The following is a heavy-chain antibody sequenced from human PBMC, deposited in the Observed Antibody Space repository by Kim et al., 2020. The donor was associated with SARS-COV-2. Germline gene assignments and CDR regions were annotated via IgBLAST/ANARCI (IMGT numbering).Heavy chain of an antibody. Sequence: SETLSLTCTVSGGSISSSSYYWGWIRQPPGKGLEWIGSIYYSGSTYYNPSLKSRVTISVDTSKNQFSLKLSSVTAADTAVYYCARHVTRTGGYYYGSGSYLPEFDYWGQGTLVTVSS. CDR3: ARHVTRTGGYYYGSGSYLPEFDY. D-gene: IGHD3-10*01. CDR1: GGSISSSSYY. CDR2: IYYSGST. J-gene: IGHJ4*02. V-gene: IGHV4-39*01.